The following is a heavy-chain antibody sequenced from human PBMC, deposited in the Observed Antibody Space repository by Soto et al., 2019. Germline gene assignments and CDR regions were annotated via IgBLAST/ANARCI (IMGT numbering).Heavy chain of an antibody. CDR1: GFSLSTSGVG. CDR2: IYWDDDK. V-gene: IGHV2-5*02. D-gene: IGHD2-15*01. J-gene: IGHJ6*02. CDR3: AYLPCSGGSCYWFSYSGMDV. Sequence: QITLKESGPTLVKPTQTLTLTCTFSGFSLSTSGVGVAWIRQPPGKALEWLALIYWDDDKRYRPSLETRLTITKDPSKNQVVLTMTNMDSVDTATYYCAYLPCSGGSCYWFSYSGMDVWGQATTVTVPS.